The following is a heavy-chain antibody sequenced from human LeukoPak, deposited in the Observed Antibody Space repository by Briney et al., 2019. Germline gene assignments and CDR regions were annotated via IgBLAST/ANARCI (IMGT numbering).Heavy chain of an antibody. CDR3: ARAGSHWHYVY. J-gene: IGHJ4*02. V-gene: IGHV3-7*01. D-gene: IGHD3-10*01. CDR1: GFTFRGFS. CDR2: IKQDGSER. Sequence: GGSLRLSCAASGFTFRGFSMSWVRQSPTKGLEWVANIKQDGSERYYVDSVKGRFTISRDNAKNSLSLQMNNLRVEDTAMYYCARAGSHWHYVYWGQGTVVTVSS.